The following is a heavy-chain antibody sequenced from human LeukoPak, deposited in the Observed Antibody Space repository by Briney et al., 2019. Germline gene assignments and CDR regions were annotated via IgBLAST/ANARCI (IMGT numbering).Heavy chain of an antibody. CDR2: ITGSGSTI. CDR1: GFTFSDYN. D-gene: IGHD6-19*01. CDR3: ARPTSSGWYSH. Sequence: PGGSLRLSCAASGFTFSDYNMNWVRQAPGKGLEWVSYITGSGSTIFYADSVKGRFTISRDNVKNSLYLQMNSLRADDTAVYYCARPTSSGWYSHWGQGTVVTVSS. V-gene: IGHV3-48*01. J-gene: IGHJ4*01.